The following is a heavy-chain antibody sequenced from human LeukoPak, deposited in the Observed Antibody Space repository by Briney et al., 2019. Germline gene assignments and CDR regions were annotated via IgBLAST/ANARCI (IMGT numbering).Heavy chain of an antibody. D-gene: IGHD6-13*01. Sequence: SETLSLTCAVYGGSFSGYYWSWIRQPPGKGLEWIGYIYHSGSTYYNPSLKSRVTISVDRSKNQFSLKLSSVTAADTAVYYCARSLVLPDFRAAAGRVFDYWGQGTLVTVSS. CDR2: IYHSGST. V-gene: IGHV4-34*01. CDR3: ARSLVLPDFRAAAGRVFDY. J-gene: IGHJ4*02. CDR1: GGSFSGYY.